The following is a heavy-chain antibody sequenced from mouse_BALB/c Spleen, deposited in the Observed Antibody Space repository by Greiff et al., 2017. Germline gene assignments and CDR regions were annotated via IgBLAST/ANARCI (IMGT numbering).Heavy chain of an antibody. CDR1: GYSITSGYY. D-gene: IGHD2-4*01. V-gene: IGHV3-6*02. CDR2: ISYDGSN. CDR3: AREGRPTMITKRSYWYFDV. J-gene: IGHJ1*01. Sequence: EVKLLESGPGLVKPSQSLSLTCSVTGYSITSGYYWNWIRQFPGNKLEWMGYISYDGSNNYNPSLKNRISITRDTSKNQFFLKLNSVTTEDTATYYCAREGRPTMITKRSYWYFDVWGAGTTVTVSS.